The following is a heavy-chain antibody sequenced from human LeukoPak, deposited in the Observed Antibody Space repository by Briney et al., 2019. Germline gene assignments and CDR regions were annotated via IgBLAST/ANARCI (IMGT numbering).Heavy chain of an antibody. J-gene: IGHJ5*02. Sequence: DPGGSLRLSCAASGFTFSTFAMLWVRQPRGKGLEWVSSIFPSGGEIHYADSVRGRFTISRDNSKSTLSLQMNSLRAEDTAIYYCVTYRQVMLPFEAWGQGTLVTVSS. D-gene: IGHD5-18*01. V-gene: IGHV3-23*01. CDR1: GFTFSTFA. CDR2: IFPSGGEI. CDR3: VTYRQVMLPFEA.